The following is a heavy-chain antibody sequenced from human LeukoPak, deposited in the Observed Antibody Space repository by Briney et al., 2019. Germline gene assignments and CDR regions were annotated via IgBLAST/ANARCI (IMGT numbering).Heavy chain of an antibody. CDR2: ISSSSSYI. Sequence: GGSLRLSCAASGFTFSSYSMNWVRQAPGKGLGWVSSISSSSSYIYYADSVKGRFTISRDNAKNSLYLQMNSLRAEDTAVYYCASRVQIVGAPFDYWGQGTLVTVSS. CDR3: ASRVQIVGAPFDY. D-gene: IGHD1-26*01. J-gene: IGHJ4*02. V-gene: IGHV3-21*01. CDR1: GFTFSSYS.